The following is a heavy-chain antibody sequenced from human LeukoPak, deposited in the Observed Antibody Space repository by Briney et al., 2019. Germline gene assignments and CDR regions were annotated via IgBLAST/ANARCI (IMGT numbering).Heavy chain of an antibody. CDR1: GGSISSYY. V-gene: IGHV4-59*08. J-gene: IGHJ6*02. CDR2: IYYSGST. Sequence: SETLSLTCTVSGGSISSYYWSWIRQPPGQGLEWIGYIYYSGSTYYNPSLKSRVTISVDTSKNQFSLNLSSVTAADTAVYYCASSPYYYYGMDVWGQGTTVTVSS. CDR3: ASSPYYYYGMDV.